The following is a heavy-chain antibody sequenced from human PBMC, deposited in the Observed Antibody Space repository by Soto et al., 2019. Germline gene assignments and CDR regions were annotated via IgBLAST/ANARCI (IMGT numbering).Heavy chain of an antibody. CDR2: TKNKAQRYTT. CDR3: VTWESGNPEN. V-gene: IGHV3-72*01. D-gene: IGHD1-26*01. Sequence: EVQLVESGGGLVQPGGSLRLSCVVSGFTLSDHYIDWVRQAPGKGLEWVGRTKNKAQRYTTEYAASVKGRFTISRDDSENSVYLQMNSLKTEDTAVYYCVTWESGNPENWGQGTLVTVSS. J-gene: IGHJ4*02. CDR1: GFTLSDHY.